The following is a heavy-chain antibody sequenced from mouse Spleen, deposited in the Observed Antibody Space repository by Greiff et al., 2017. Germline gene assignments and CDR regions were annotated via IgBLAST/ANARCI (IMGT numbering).Heavy chain of an antibody. V-gene: IGHV5-9-1*02. J-gene: IGHJ4*01. CDR2: ISSGGDYI. Sequence: DVRLVESGEGLVKPGGSLKLSCAASGFTFSSYAMSWVRQTPEKRLEWVAYISSGGDYIYYADTVKGRFTISRDNARNTLYLQMSSLKSEDTAMYYCTREGDYDVDYYAMDYWGQGTSVTVSS. CDR3: TREGDYDVDYYAMDY. CDR1: GFTFSSYA. D-gene: IGHD2-4*01.